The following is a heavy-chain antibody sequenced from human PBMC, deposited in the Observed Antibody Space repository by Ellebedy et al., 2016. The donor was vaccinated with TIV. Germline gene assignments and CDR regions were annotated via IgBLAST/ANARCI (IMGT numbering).Heavy chain of an antibody. CDR3: ARVGEYSYGSGYYYYYGMDV. Sequence: GESLKISCAASGFTFSSYNMNWVRQAPGKGLEWVSYIRSSSSNIYYADSVKGRFTISRDNAKNSLYLQMNSLRAEDTAVYYCARVGEYSYGSGYYYYYGMDVWGQGTTVTVSS. J-gene: IGHJ6*02. CDR2: IRSSSSNI. D-gene: IGHD5-18*01. CDR1: GFTFSSYN. V-gene: IGHV3-48*01.